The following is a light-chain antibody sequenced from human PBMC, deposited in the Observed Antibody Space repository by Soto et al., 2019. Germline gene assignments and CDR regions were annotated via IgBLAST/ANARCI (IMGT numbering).Light chain of an antibody. CDR2: ITS. CDR3: QQTYSSPGT. Sequence: DIQMTQSPSSLSASVGDRVTITCRASQSISNYLNWYQQKPGKAPNLLIYITSTLQSGVPSRFSGSGSGTDFALTIDSLQPEDFATYYCQQTYSSPGTFGGGTKV. CDR1: QSISNY. J-gene: IGKJ4*01. V-gene: IGKV1-39*01.